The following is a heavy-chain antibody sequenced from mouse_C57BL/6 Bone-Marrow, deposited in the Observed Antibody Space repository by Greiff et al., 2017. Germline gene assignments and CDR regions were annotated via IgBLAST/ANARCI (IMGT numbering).Heavy chain of an antibody. D-gene: IGHD2-1*01. CDR2: INSDGGST. CDR1: EYEFPSHD. V-gene: IGHV5-2*01. Sequence: EVQLQQSGGGLVQPGASLKLSCESNEYEFPSHDMSWVRKTPEKRLELVAAINSDGGSTYYPDTMERRFIISRDNTKKTLYLQMSSLRSEDTALYYCARPDGNYPDGYWGQGTTLTVSS. CDR3: ARPDGNYPDGY. J-gene: IGHJ2*01.